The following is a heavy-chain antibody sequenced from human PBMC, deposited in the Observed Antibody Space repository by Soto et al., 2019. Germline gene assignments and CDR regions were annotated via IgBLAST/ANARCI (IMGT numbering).Heavy chain of an antibody. J-gene: IGHJ6*02. CDR2: ISAYSGNT. D-gene: IGHD3-3*01. V-gene: IGHV1-18*04. Sequence: ASVKVSCKASGYTFTSYGISWVRQAPGQGLEWMGWISAYSGNTNYAQKLQGRVTMTTDTSTSTAYMELRSLRSDDTAVYYCARTRMGDFWSGYYTPYYYGMDVWGQGTTVTVSS. CDR3: ARTRMGDFWSGYYTPYYYGMDV. CDR1: GYTFTSYG.